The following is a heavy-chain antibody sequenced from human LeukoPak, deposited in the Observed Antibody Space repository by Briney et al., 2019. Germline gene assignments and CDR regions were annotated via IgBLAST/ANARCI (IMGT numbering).Heavy chain of an antibody. J-gene: IGHJ4*02. D-gene: IGHD6-13*01. V-gene: IGHV3-66*01. Sequence: PGGSLRLSCAASEFSVGSNYMTWVRQAPGKGLEWVSLIYSGGSTYYADSVKGRFTISRDNSKNTLYLQMNSLRAEDTAVYYCARVWSPPYTSSWPYYFDYWGQGILVTVSS. CDR2: IYSGGST. CDR3: ARVWSPPYTSSWPYYFDY. CDR1: EFSVGSNY.